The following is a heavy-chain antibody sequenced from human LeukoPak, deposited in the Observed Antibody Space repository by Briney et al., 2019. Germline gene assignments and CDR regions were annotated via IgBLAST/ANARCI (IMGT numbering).Heavy chain of an antibody. CDR3: AKGHSSGWYYFDY. D-gene: IGHD6-19*01. Sequence: GGSLRLSCAASGFTFSSYGMHWVRQAPGKGLEWVAVISYDTSSKYYADSVKGRFTIPRDHSKNTLYLQMNSLRGEDTAVYYCAKGHSSGWYYFDYWGQGTLVTVSS. J-gene: IGHJ4*02. V-gene: IGHV3-30*18. CDR1: GFTFSSYG. CDR2: ISYDTSSK.